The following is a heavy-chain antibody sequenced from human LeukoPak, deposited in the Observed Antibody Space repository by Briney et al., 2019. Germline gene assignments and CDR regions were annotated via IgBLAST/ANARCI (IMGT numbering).Heavy chain of an antibody. V-gene: IGHV3-23*01. J-gene: IGHJ4*01. CDR1: GFTFSSYA. CDR2: ISSRDSST. Sequence: GRSLRLSCAASGFTFSSYAMSWVRQAPGKGPEWVSGISSRDSSTYYTDSVKGRFTMSRDNSKNTLYLQMNSLRVEDTAVYFCAKGVGVVGTPLFDYWGHGTLVTVCS. CDR3: AKGVGVVGTPLFDY. D-gene: IGHD3-3*01.